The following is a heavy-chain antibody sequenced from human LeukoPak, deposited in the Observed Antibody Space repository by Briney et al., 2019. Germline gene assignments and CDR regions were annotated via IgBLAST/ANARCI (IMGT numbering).Heavy chain of an antibody. CDR1: GFTFGDYA. V-gene: IGHV3-49*04. J-gene: IGHJ6*03. CDR2: IRSKAYGGTT. CDR3: TRAYLLYYDFWSGYSDYYYMDV. D-gene: IGHD3-3*01. Sequence: GRSLRLSCTASGFTFGDYAMSWVRRAPGKGLEWVGFIRSKAYGGTTEYAASVKGRFTISRDDSKSIAYLQMNSLKTEDTAVYYCTRAYLLYYDFWSGYSDYYYMDVWGKGTTVTVSS.